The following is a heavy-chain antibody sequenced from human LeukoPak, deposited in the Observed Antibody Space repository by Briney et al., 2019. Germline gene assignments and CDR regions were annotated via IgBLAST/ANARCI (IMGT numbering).Heavy chain of an antibody. V-gene: IGHV1-69*04. CDR2: IIPILGIA. D-gene: IGHD2-21*02. J-gene: IGHJ4*02. CDR3: ARVLGYCGGDCYY. CDR1: GGTFSSYA. Sequence: KVSCKASGGTFSSYAISWVRQAPGQGLEWMGRIIPILGIANYAQKFQGRVTITADKSTSTAYMELSSLRSEDTAVYYCARVLGYCGGDCYYWGQGTLVTVSS.